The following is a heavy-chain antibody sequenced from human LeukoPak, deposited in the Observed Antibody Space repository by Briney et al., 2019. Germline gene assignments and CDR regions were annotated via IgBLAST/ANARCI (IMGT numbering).Heavy chain of an antibody. V-gene: IGHV3-21*01. D-gene: IGHD1-26*01. J-gene: IGHJ4*02. CDR1: GFTFGDYA. Sequence: GGSLRLSCTASGFTFGDYAMCWVRQAPGKGLEWVSSISSSSSYIYYADSVKGRFTISRDNAKNSLYLQMNSLRAEDTAVYYCAREDHNIVGAVDYWGQGTLVTVSS. CDR2: ISSSSSYI. CDR3: AREDHNIVGAVDY.